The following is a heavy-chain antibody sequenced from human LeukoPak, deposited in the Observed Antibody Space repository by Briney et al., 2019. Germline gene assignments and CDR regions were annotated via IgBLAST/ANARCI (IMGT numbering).Heavy chain of an antibody. CDR2: MNPNSGNT. J-gene: IGHJ4*02. CDR3: ARVGPKRTMVRGVTLGY. V-gene: IGHV1-8*03. Sequence: ASVKVSCKASGYTFTSYDINWVRQATRQGLEWMGWMNPNSGNTGYAQKFQGRVTITRNTSISTAYMELSSLRSEDTAVYYCARVGPKRTMVRGVTLGYWGQGTLVTVSS. CDR1: GYTFTSYD. D-gene: IGHD3-10*01.